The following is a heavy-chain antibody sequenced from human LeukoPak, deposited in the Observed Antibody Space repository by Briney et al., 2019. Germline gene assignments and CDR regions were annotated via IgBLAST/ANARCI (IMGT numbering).Heavy chain of an antibody. CDR2: IYYSGST. V-gene: IGHV4-59*01. D-gene: IGHD3-22*01. J-gene: IGHJ3*02. CDR3: ARRGITMIGDAFDI. CDR1: GGSISSYY. Sequence: SETLSLTCTVSGGSISSYYWSWIRQPPGKGLDWIGYIYYSGSTNYNPSLKSRVTISVDTSKNQFSLKLSSVTAADTAVYYCARRGITMIGDAFDIWGQGTMVTVSS.